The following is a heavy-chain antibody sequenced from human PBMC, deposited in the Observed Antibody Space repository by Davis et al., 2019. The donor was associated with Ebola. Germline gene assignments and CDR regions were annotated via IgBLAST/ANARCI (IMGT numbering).Heavy chain of an antibody. CDR3: ARQQLVRGGFDY. CDR1: GFTFRSYA. V-gene: IGHV3-30*04. CDR2: ISYDGSNK. D-gene: IGHD6-6*01. Sequence: GESLKISCAAPGFTFRSYAIHWVRQAPGKGLEWVAVISYDGSNKYYADSVKGRFTISRDNSKNTLYLQMNSLRAEDTAVYYCARQQLVRGGFDYWGQGTLVTVSS. J-gene: IGHJ4*02.